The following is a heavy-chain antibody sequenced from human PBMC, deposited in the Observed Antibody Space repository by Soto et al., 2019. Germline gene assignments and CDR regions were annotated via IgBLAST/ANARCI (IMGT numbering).Heavy chain of an antibody. V-gene: IGHV1-18*01. CDR2: ISAYNGNT. Sequence: ASVKVSCKASGYTFTSYGISWVRQAPGQGLEWMGWISAYNGNTNYAQKLQGRVTMTTDTSTSTAYMELRSLRSDDTAVYYCPRDQGYSGYHDAFDIWGQGTMVTVSS. CDR1: GYTFTSYG. D-gene: IGHD5-12*01. CDR3: PRDQGYSGYHDAFDI. J-gene: IGHJ3*02.